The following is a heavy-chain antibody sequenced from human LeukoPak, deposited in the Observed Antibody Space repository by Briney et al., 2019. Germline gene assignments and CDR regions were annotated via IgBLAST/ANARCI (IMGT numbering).Heavy chain of an antibody. CDR3: AERVYYGSGSPRPIDKNY. CDR1: GFTFSSYA. D-gene: IGHD3-10*01. J-gene: IGHJ4*02. V-gene: IGHV3-23*01. Sequence: GGSLRLSCAASGFTFSSYAMSWVRQAPGKGLEWVSAISGSGGSTYYADSVKGRFTISRDNSKNTLYLQMNSLRAEDTAVYYCAERVYYGSGSPRPIDKNYWGQGTLVTVSS. CDR2: ISGSGGST.